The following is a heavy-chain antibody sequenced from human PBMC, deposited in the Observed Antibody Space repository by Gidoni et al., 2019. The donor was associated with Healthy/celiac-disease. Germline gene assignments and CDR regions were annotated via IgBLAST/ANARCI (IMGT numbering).Heavy chain of an antibody. D-gene: IGHD3-22*01. CDR2: INPSGGST. CDR3: ARELGYYDSSGYFNFDY. Sequence: QVQLVQSGAEVKKPGASVKVSCKASGYTFTSNYMHWVRQAPGQGLEWMGIINPSGGSTSDAQKFQGRVTMTRDTSTSTVYMELSSLRSEDTAVYYCARELGYYDSSGYFNFDYWGQGTLVTVSS. CDR1: GYTFTSNY. J-gene: IGHJ4*02. V-gene: IGHV1-46*01.